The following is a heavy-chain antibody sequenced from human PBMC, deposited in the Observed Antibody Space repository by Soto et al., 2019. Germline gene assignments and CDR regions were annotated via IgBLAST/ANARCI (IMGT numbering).Heavy chain of an antibody. Sequence: SVKVSCKASGGTFSSYAISWVRQAPGQGLEWMGGIIPIFGTANYAQKFQGRVTITADESTSTAYMELSSLRSEDTAVYYCAREMYNLNYGRGYYYYYGMDVWGQGTTVTVSS. D-gene: IGHD1-7*01. CDR2: IIPIFGTA. V-gene: IGHV1-69*13. CDR3: AREMYNLNYGRGYYYYYGMDV. J-gene: IGHJ6*02. CDR1: GGTFSSYA.